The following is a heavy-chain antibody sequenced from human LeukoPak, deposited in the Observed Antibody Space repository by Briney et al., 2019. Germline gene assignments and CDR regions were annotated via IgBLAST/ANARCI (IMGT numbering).Heavy chain of an antibody. CDR2: INPNSGGT. D-gene: IGHD3-22*01. CDR1: GYTFTGYY. V-gene: IGHV1-2*02. J-gene: IGHJ4*02. CDR3: ARGGDSSGYYSSQGDY. Sequence: ASVKVSCKASGYTFTGYYMHWVRQAPGQGLEWMGWINPNSGGTNYAQRFQGRVTMTRDTSISTAYIELNSLRSDDTAVYYCARGGDSSGYYSSQGDYWGQGTLVTVSS.